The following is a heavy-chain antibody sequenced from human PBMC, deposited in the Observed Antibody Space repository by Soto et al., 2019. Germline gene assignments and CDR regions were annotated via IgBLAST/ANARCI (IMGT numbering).Heavy chain of an antibody. J-gene: IGHJ6*02. CDR1: GYTFTSYY. CDR2: INPSGGST. V-gene: IGHV1-46*01. D-gene: IGHD2-2*02. Sequence: ASVKVSCKASGYTFTSYYMHWVRQAPGQGLEWMGIINPSGGSTSYAQKFQGRVTMTRDTSTSTVYMELSSLRSEDTAVYYGSRVRVPAALLYYYGMDVWGPGTTVTVAS. CDR3: SRVRVPAALLYYYGMDV.